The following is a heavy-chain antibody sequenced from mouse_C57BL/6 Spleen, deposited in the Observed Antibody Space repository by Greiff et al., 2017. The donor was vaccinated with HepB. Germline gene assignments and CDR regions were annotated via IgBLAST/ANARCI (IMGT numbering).Heavy chain of an antibody. J-gene: IGHJ1*03. V-gene: IGHV1-15*01. CDR1: GYTFTDYE. CDR3: TRDYYGSRPWYFDV. D-gene: IGHD1-1*01. CDR2: IDPETGGT. Sequence: VQGVESGAELVRPGASVTLSCKASGYTFTDYEMHWVKQTPVHGLEWIGAIDPETGGTAYNQKFKGKAILTADKSSSTAYMELRSLTSEDSAVYYCTRDYYGSRPWYFDVWGTGTTVTVSS.